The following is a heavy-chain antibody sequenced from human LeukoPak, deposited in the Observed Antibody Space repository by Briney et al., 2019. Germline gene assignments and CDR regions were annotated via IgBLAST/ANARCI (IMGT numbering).Heavy chain of an antibody. CDR3: ARVESLRGGYWGY. CDR1: GYTFTSYD. CDR2: MNPNSGNT. D-gene: IGHD1-26*01. V-gene: IGHV1-8*01. Sequence: ASVKVSCKASGYTFTSYDINWVRQATGQGLEWMGWMNPNSGNTGHAQKFQGRVTMTRNTSINTAYMELSSLRSEDTAVYYCARVESLRGGYWGYWGQGTLVTVSS. J-gene: IGHJ4*02.